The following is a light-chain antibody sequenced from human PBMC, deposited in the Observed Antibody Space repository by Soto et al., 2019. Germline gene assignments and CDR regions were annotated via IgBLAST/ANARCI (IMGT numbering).Light chain of an antibody. CDR2: EVS. CDR3: CSYAGSSTPYV. Sequence: QSALTQPASVYGSPGQSITISCTGTSSDVGSYNLVSWYQQHPGKAPKLMIYEVSKRPSGVSNRFSGSKSGNTASLTISGLQAEDEADYYCCSYAGSSTPYVFGTGNKVTVL. J-gene: IGLJ1*01. CDR1: SSDVGSYNL. V-gene: IGLV2-23*02.